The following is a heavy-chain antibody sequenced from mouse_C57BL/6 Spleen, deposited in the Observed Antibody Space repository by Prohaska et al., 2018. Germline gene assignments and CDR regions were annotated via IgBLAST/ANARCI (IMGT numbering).Heavy chain of an antibody. CDR2: IYWDEDK. CDR3: ARRDYYGSSNFDY. V-gene: IGHV8-12*01. D-gene: IGHD1-1*01. Sequence: SSQTLSLTCSFSGFSLSTSGMGVSWIRQPSGKGLEWLAHIYWDEDKRYNPSLKSRLTISKDTSRNQVFLKITSVDTADTATYYCARRDYYGSSNFDYWGQGTTLTVSS. J-gene: IGHJ2*01. CDR1: GFSLSTSGMG.